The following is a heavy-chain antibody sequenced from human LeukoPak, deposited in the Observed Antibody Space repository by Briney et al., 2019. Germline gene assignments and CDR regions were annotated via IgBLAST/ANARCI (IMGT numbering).Heavy chain of an antibody. J-gene: IGHJ6*03. Sequence: GASVKVSCKASGGTFSSYAISWVRQAPGQGLEWMGGIIPIFGTANYAQKFQGRVTITTDESTSTAYMELSSLRSEDTAVYYCASPNPSDTAMVTDYYYYYMDVWGKGTTVTVSS. D-gene: IGHD5-18*01. CDR1: GGTFSSYA. CDR3: ASPNPSDTAMVTDYYYYYMDV. CDR2: IIPIFGTA. V-gene: IGHV1-69*05.